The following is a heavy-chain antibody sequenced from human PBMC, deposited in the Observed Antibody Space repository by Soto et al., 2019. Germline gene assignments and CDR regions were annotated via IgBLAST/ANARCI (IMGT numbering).Heavy chain of an antibody. D-gene: IGHD5-12*01. J-gene: IGHJ3*02. CDR2: ISGSGGVT. CDR3: ARSRDGYNSHAFDI. Sequence: GGSLRLSCAASAFTFSNHAMTWVRQAPGKGLEWVSHISGSGGVTQYADSVQGRLTISRDNSKNTVYLQMNSLRAEDMAVYYCARSRDGYNSHAFDIWGQGTMVTVSS. CDR1: AFTFSNHA. V-gene: IGHV3-23*01.